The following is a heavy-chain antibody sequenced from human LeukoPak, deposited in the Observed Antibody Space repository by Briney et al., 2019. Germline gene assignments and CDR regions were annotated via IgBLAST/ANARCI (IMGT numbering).Heavy chain of an antibody. CDR3: SLLAAAGTGDNFDY. V-gene: IGHV7-4-1*02. Sequence: ASVKVSCKASGYTFTSYAMNWVRQAPGQGLEWMGWINTNTGNPTYAQGFTGRFVFSLDTSVSTAYLQISSLKAEDTAVYYCSLLAAAGTGDNFDYWGQGTLVTVSS. J-gene: IGHJ4*02. CDR2: INTNTGNP. CDR1: GYTFTSYA. D-gene: IGHD6-13*01.